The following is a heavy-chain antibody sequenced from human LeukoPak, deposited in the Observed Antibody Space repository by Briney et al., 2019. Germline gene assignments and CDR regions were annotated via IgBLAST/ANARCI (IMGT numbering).Heavy chain of an antibody. CDR2: IYYSGST. D-gene: IGHD5-12*01. V-gene: IGHV4-39*07. CDR1: GGSISGSSYY. Sequence: SETLSLTCTVSGGSISGSSYYWGWIRQPPGKGLEWIGSIYYSGSTYYNPSLKSRVTISVDTSKNQFSLKLSSVTAADTAVYYCARGLFDYWGQGTLVTVSS. J-gene: IGHJ4*02. CDR3: ARGLFDY.